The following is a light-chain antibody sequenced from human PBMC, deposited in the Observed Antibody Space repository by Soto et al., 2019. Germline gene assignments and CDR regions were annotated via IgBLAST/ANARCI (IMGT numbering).Light chain of an antibody. CDR3: QSYDGTTLV. CDR2: ENN. J-gene: IGLJ7*01. Sequence: NFMLTQPHSVSESPGKTVTISCTRSSGSIANDYVHWYQQRPGSAPTLVIYENNERASGVPDRFSASIDRSSNTASLSISGLMTDDEADYYCQSYDGTTLVFGGGTQLTVL. CDR1: SGSIANDY. V-gene: IGLV6-57*04.